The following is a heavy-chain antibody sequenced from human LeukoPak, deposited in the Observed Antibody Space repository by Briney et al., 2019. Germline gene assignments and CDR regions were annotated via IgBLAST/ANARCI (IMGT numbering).Heavy chain of an antibody. CDR1: GFTFSSYA. Sequence: GGSPRLSCAASGFTFSSYAMHWVRQAPGKGLEYVSGISSDGGSPFHVNSVKGRFTISRDNSKDTLYLQMGSLRAEDMAVYYCAREYCSGGRCQYYFDYWGQGTLVTVSS. CDR3: AREYCSGGRCQYYFDY. J-gene: IGHJ4*02. V-gene: IGHV3-64*01. CDR2: ISSDGGSP. D-gene: IGHD2-15*01.